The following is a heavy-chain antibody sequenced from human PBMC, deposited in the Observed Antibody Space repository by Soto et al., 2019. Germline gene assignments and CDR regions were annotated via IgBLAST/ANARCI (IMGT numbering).Heavy chain of an antibody. D-gene: IGHD1-26*01. V-gene: IGHV1-69*01. CDR3: XXXXXXXXXTWEDDAFDI. Sequence: QVQLVQSGAEVKKPGSSVKVSCKASGGTFSSYAISWVRQAPGQGLEWMGGIIPIFGTANYAQKFQGRVTITADESTSTAYMELSSLRSEDTAVYYXXXXXXXXXXTWEDDAFDIWGQGTMX. CDR1: GGTFSSYA. J-gene: IGHJ3*02. CDR2: IIPIFGTA.